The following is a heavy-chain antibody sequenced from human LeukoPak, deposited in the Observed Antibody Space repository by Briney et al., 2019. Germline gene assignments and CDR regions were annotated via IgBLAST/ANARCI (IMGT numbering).Heavy chain of an antibody. CDR2: ISAYNGNT. D-gene: IGHD2-2*01. Sequence: GASVKVSCKASGYTVTSYGISWVRQAPGQGLEWMGWISAYNGNTNHAQKLQGRVTMTTDTSTSTAYMELRSLRSDDTAVYYCARQSVPATISPWSPFDIWGQGTMVTVSS. CDR3: ARQSVPATISPWSPFDI. V-gene: IGHV1-18*04. CDR1: GYTVTSYG. J-gene: IGHJ3*02.